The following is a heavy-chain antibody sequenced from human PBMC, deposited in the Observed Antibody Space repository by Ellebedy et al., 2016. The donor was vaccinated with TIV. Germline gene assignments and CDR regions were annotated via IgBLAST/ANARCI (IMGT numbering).Heavy chain of an antibody. Sequence: PGGSLRLSCAASGFTFSSYGMHWVRQAPGKGLEWVAVIWYDGSNKYYADSVKGRFTISRDNSKNTLYLQINSLSAEDTAVYYCARDRQQWVVRYYFDYWGQGTLVTISS. J-gene: IGHJ4*02. V-gene: IGHV3-33*01. CDR2: IWYDGSNK. CDR3: ARDRQQWVVRYYFDY. D-gene: IGHD6-19*01. CDR1: GFTFSSYG.